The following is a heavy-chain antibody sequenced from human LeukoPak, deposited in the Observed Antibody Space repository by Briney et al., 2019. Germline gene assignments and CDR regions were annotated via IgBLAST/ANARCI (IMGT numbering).Heavy chain of an antibody. D-gene: IGHD3-10*01. CDR3: TRVRTSGEEDY. CDR1: GFTFSSYW. J-gene: IGHJ4*02. CDR2: IKQDGTEK. Sequence: GGSLRLSCAASGFTFSSYWMSWVRQAPGKGLEWVANIKQDGTEKHYVDSVKGRFTISRDNAKNSLYLQMNSLRVEDTAVYFCTRVRTSGEEDYWGQGTLVTVSS. V-gene: IGHV3-7*01.